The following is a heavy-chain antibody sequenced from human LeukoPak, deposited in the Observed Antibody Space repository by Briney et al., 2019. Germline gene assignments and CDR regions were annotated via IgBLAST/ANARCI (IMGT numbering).Heavy chain of an antibody. Sequence: PGGSLRLSCAASGFTFSSYWMSWVRQAPGKGLEWVANIKQDGSEKYYVDSVKGGFTISRDNAKNSLYLQMNSLRAEDTAVYYCARVLNYYDSSGYLHDAFDIWGQGTMVTVSS. CDR1: GFTFSSYW. CDR3: ARVLNYYDSSGYLHDAFDI. D-gene: IGHD3-22*01. V-gene: IGHV3-7*01. J-gene: IGHJ3*02. CDR2: IKQDGSEK.